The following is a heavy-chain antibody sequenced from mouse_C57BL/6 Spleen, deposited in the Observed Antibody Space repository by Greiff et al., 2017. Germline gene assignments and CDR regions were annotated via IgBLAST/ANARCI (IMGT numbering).Heavy chain of an antibody. J-gene: IGHJ4*01. CDR1: GYTFTSYG. D-gene: IGHD1-3*01. CDR3: ANNSGYYAMDY. V-gene: IGHV1-81*01. CDR2: IYPRSGNT. Sequence: VQLQESGAELARPGASVKLSCKASGYTFTSYGISWVKQRTGQGLEWIGEIYPRSGNTYYNEKFKGKATLTADKSSSTAYMGLRSLTSEDSAVYFCANNSGYYAMDYWGQGTSVTVSS.